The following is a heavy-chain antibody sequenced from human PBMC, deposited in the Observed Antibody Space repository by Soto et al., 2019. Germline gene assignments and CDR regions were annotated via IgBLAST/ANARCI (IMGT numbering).Heavy chain of an antibody. J-gene: IGHJ6*02. CDR1: GFAFRSYG. D-gene: IGHD3-9*01. CDR2: ISTSSSAV. V-gene: IGHV3-21*06. CDR3: ARDGADYDILTGYYDYYYHGMDV. Sequence: GGSLRLSCVASGFAFRSYGMNWVRQAPGKGLEWVSSISTSSSAVYYTDSVKGRFTISRDNARNSLYLQMKSLRAEDTAVYFCARDGADYDILTGYYDYYYHGMDVWGQGTTVTVSS.